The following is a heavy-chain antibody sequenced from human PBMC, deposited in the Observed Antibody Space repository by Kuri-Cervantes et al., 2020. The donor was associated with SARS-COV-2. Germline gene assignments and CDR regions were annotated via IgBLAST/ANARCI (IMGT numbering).Heavy chain of an antibody. Sequence: GESLKISCAAFGFTFSSYSMNWVRQAPGKGLEWVANIKQDGSEKYYVDSVKGRFTISRDNAKNSLYLQMNSLRAEDTAVYYCARVIEDTADAFDIWGQGTMVTVSS. V-gene: IGHV3-7*01. CDR2: IKQDGSEK. CDR3: ARVIEDTADAFDI. D-gene: IGHD5-18*01. CDR1: GFTFSSYS. J-gene: IGHJ3*02.